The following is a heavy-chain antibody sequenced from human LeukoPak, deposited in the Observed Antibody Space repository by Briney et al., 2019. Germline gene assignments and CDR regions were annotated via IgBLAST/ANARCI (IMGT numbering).Heavy chain of an antibody. CDR3: ARDGRYCSIPGGCAFDI. CDR1: GYTFTGYY. CDR2: INPNSDGT. D-gene: IGHD2-2*01. V-gene: IGHV1-2*02. J-gene: IGHJ3*02. Sequence: ASVKVSCKASGYTFTGYYMHWVRQAPGQGLEWMGWINPNSDGTNYAQKFQGRVTMTRDTSISTAYMELSRLRSDDTAVYYCARDGRYCSIPGGCAFDIWGQGTMVTVSS.